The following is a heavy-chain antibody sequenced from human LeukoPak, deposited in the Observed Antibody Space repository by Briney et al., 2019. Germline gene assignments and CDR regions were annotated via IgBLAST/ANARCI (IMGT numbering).Heavy chain of an antibody. D-gene: IGHD2-8*02. CDR2: ISSSGRTI. Sequence: PGGSLRLSCAASGFTFSSYEMNWVRQAPGKGLEWVSYISSSGRTIYYADSVKGRFTMSRDNAKNSLYLQMNSLRAEDTAIYYCATYRQVLLPFESWGQGTLVTVSS. J-gene: IGHJ4*02. CDR3: ATYRQVLLPFES. V-gene: IGHV3-48*03. CDR1: GFTFSSYE.